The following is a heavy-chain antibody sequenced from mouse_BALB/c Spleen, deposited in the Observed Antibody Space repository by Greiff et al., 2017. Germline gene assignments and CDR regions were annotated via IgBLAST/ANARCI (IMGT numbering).Heavy chain of an antibody. CDR3: ARYLLYYYAMDY. Sequence: ESGPGLVKPSQSLSLTCTVTGYSITSDYAWNWIRQFPGNKLEWMGYISYSGSTSYNPSLKSRISITRDTSKNQFFLQLNSVTTEDTATYYCARYLLYYYAMDYWGQGTSVTVSS. CDR2: ISYSGST. V-gene: IGHV3-2*02. J-gene: IGHJ4*01. D-gene: IGHD5-1*01. CDR1: GYSITSDYA.